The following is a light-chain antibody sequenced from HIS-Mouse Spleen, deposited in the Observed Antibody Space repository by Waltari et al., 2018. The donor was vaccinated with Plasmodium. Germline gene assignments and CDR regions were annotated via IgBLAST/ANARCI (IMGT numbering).Light chain of an antibody. CDR1: ALPKQY. V-gene: IGLV3-10*01. CDR2: EDS. CDR3: YSTDSSGNHRV. J-gene: IGLJ3*02. Sequence: SYELTQPPSVSVSPGQTARTTCSGDALPKQYDYWYQQKSGKAPVLVIYEDSKRPSGIPERFSGSSSGTMATLTISGAQVEDEADYYCYSTDSSGNHRVFGGGTKLTVL.